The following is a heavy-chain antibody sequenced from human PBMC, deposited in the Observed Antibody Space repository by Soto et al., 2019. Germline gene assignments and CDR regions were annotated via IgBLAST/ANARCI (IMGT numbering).Heavy chain of an antibody. CDR3: ARDRQSSGWYWGLSSHGMDV. Sequence: QVQLVQSGAEVKKPGASVKVSCKASGYTFTSYYMHWVRQAPGQGLEWMGIINPSGGSTSYAQKFKGRVTMNRDTSTSTVYMELSSLRSEDTAVYYCARDRQSSGWYWGLSSHGMDVWGQGTTVTVSS. V-gene: IGHV1-46*01. D-gene: IGHD6-19*01. CDR2: INPSGGST. J-gene: IGHJ6*02. CDR1: GYTFTSYY.